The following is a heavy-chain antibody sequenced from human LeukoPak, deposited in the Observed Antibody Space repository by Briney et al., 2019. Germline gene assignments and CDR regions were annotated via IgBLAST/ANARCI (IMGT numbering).Heavy chain of an antibody. J-gene: IGHJ4*02. CDR2: ISGSGGST. V-gene: IGHV3-23*01. CDR1: GFTFSSYA. Sequence: GGSLRLSCAASGFTFSSYAMSWVRQAPGRGLEWVSAISGSGGSTYYADSVKGRFTISRDNSKNTLYLQMNSLRAEDTAVYYCAKDRRITIFGVVPYYFDYWGQGTLVTVSP. D-gene: IGHD3-3*01. CDR3: AKDRRITIFGVVPYYFDY.